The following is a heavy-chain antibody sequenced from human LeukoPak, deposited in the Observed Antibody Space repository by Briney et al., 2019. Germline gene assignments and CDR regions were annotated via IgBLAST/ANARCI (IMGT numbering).Heavy chain of an antibody. CDR1: GFIFSNAW. CDR3: NTPLGGYYFDY. J-gene: IGHJ4*02. CDR2: IKSKSDGGTT. Sequence: KSGGSLRLSCAASGFIFSNAWMSWVRQAPGKGLEWVGRIKSKSDGGTTDYAAPVKGRFTIARDDSKNTLSLQMNSLKTEDTAVYYCNTPLGGYYFDYWGQGTLVTVSS. D-gene: IGHD3-16*01. V-gene: IGHV3-15*01.